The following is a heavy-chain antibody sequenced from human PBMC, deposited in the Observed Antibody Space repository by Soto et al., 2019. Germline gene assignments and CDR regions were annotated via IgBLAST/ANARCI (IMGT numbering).Heavy chain of an antibody. Sequence: GGSLRLSCAASGFTFSSYAMSWVRQAPGKGLEWVSAISGSGGSTYYADSVKGRFTISRDNSKNTLYLQMNSLRAEDTAVYYCAKDLSRRTVTTLLGGFDYWGQGTLVTVSS. D-gene: IGHD4-17*01. V-gene: IGHV3-23*01. CDR1: GFTFSSYA. CDR2: ISGSGGST. CDR3: AKDLSRRTVTTLLGGFDY. J-gene: IGHJ4*02.